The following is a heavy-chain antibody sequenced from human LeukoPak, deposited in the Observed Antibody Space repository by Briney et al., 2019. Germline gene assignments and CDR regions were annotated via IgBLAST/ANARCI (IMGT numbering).Heavy chain of an antibody. CDR1: GFTFSRHG. J-gene: IGHJ4*02. V-gene: IGHV3-23*01. Sequence: GGSLRLSCVASGFTFSRHGMNWVRQAPGKGLEWVSGISPSGDIKYYVDSVKGRFTVSRDNSKNTLYLQINSLRDEDTAVYYCAKETSITGAGDFWGQGALVTVSS. CDR2: ISPSGDIK. CDR3: AKETSITGAGDF. D-gene: IGHD1-20*01.